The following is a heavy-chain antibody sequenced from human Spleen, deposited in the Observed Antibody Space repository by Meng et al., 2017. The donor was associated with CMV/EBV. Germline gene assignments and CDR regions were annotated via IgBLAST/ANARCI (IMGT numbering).Heavy chain of an antibody. J-gene: IGHJ2*01. CDR1: SYT. V-gene: IGHV1-69*04. CDR2: IIPLLGIA. CDR3: AREEGDYCSSTSCYFPWYFDL. Sequence: SYTISWVRQAPGQGLEWMGRIIPLLGIANYAQKFQGRVTITADKSTSTAYMELSSLRSEDTAVYYCAREEGDYCSSTSCYFPWYFDLWGRGTLVTVSS. D-gene: IGHD2-2*01.